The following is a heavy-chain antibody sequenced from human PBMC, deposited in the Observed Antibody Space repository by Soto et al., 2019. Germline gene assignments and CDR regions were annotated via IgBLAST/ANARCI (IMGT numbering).Heavy chain of an antibody. CDR3: ARHSIVATRVDWFDP. D-gene: IGHD5-12*01. J-gene: IGHJ5*02. V-gene: IGHV1-3*01. CDR2: INGGNGDT. Sequence: ASVKVSCKAAGYTFSSHATHWVRQAPGQRLEWMGWINGGNGDTKYSQKFQDRVTITRDTSASTAYMKLSSVTAADTAVYYCARHSIVATRVDWFDPWGQGTLVTVSS. CDR1: GYTFSSHA.